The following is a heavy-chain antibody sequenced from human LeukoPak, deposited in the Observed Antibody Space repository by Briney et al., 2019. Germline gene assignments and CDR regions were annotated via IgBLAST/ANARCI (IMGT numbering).Heavy chain of an antibody. J-gene: IGHJ5*02. V-gene: IGHV3-53*01. CDR3: ARDRAYGDYAA. CDR1: GFTFSSYG. Sequence: QPGRSLRLSCAASGFTFSSYGMHWVRQAPGKGLEWISIIYSRDNTDYADSVRGRFIISRDNSKNTVYLQMNSLRVDDTAVYYCARDRAYGDYAAWGQGTLVTVSS. CDR2: IYSRDNT. D-gene: IGHD4-17*01.